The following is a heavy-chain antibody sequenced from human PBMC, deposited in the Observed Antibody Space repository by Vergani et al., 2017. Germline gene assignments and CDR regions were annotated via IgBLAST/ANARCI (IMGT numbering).Heavy chain of an antibody. CDR2: IYYSGST. Sequence: QVQLQESGPGLVKPSETLSLTCTVSGGSVSSGSYYWSWIRQPPGKGLEWIGYIYYSGSTNYNPYLKSRVTISVDTSKNQFSLKLSYVTAADTAVYYCTTDSPVLWELPGSYWGQGTLVTVSS. V-gene: IGHV4-61*01. J-gene: IGHJ4*02. CDR3: TTDSPVLWELPGSY. CDR1: GGSVSSGSYY. D-gene: IGHD1-26*01.